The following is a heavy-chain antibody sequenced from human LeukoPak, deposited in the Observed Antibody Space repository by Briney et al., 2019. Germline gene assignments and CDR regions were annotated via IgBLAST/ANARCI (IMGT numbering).Heavy chain of an antibody. CDR2: IYTSGST. CDR3: ARDMYYYDSSGYYRFDY. V-gene: IGHV4-61*02. J-gene: IGHJ4*02. Sequence: SETLSLTCAVSGGSISSNSYYWSWIRQPAGKGLEWIGRIYTSGSTNYNPSLKSRVTMSVDTSKNQFSLKLSSVTAADTAVYYCARDMYYYDSSGYYRFDYWGQGTLVTVSS. CDR1: GGSISSNSYY. D-gene: IGHD3-22*01.